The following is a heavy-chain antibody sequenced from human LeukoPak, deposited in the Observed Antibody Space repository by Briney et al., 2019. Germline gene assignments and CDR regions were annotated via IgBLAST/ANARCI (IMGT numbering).Heavy chain of an antibody. V-gene: IGHV3-74*01. J-gene: IGHJ3*02. Sequence: PGGSLKLSCEASGFTFSSYWMHWVRQTPGKGLMWVSRINSDGSSTSYADSVKGRFSISRDNAKNTLYLQMNSLRAEDTAVYYCASGDSHTFNIWGQGTTVTVSS. CDR2: INSDGSST. D-gene: IGHD2-21*01. CDR3: ASGDSHTFNI. CDR1: GFTFSSYW.